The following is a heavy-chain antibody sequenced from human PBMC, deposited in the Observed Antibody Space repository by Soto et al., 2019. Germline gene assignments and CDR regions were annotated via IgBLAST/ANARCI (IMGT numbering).Heavy chain of an antibody. CDR3: ASTWVVPAANSDY. D-gene: IGHD2-2*01. J-gene: IGHJ4*02. CDR1: GGTFSSYT. CDR2: IIPILGIA. V-gene: IGHV1-69*02. Sequence: SVKVSCKASGGTFSSYTISWVRQAPGQGLEWMGRIIPILGIANYAQKFQGRVTITADKSTSTAYMELSSLRSEDTAVYYCASTWVVPAANSDYWGQGTLVTVSS.